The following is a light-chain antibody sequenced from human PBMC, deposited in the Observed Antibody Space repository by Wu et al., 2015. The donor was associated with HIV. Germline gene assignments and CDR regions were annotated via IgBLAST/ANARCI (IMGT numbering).Light chain of an antibody. V-gene: IGKV3-20*01. CDR1: QTIIGAY. CDR3: QQYGSIPGT. Sequence: EIVLTQSPGTLSLSPGESAALSCRASQTIIGAYLAWYQQKPGQAPRLLIYLTSTRATGVPDRFSGSGSGTDFILTISRLEPEDFAVYYCQQYGSIPGTFGQGTKVEI. J-gene: IGKJ1*01. CDR2: LTS.